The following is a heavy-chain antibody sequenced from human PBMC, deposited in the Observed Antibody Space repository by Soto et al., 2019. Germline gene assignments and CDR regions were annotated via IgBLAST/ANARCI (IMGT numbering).Heavy chain of an antibody. J-gene: IGHJ4*02. Sequence: GGSLILSCAASGFTFSSYWMSWVRQAPGKGLEWVANIRQDGSEKYYVDSVKGRFTISRDNAKNSLYLQMNSLRAEDTAVYYCARDVDIVATSFFDYWGQGTLVTVSS. CDR3: ARDVDIVATSFFDY. CDR2: IRQDGSEK. CDR1: GFTFSSYW. D-gene: IGHD5-12*01. V-gene: IGHV3-7*05.